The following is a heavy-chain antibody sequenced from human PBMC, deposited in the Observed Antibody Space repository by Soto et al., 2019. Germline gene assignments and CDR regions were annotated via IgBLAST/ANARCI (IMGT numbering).Heavy chain of an antibody. CDR1: GFTFSMSA. CDR3: ATVHSTSRSFDY. D-gene: IGHD6-6*01. CDR2: TGLNGRTT. V-gene: IGHV3-23*01. J-gene: IGHJ4*02. Sequence: EVQLLESGGGLVQPGGSLRLSCAASGFTFSMSAMTWGRQAPGKGLEWVSTTGLNGRTTYYADYVKGRFTVSRDNSKNTLDLHMSSLRAEDTAVYYCATVHSTSRSFDYWGQGTLVTVSS.